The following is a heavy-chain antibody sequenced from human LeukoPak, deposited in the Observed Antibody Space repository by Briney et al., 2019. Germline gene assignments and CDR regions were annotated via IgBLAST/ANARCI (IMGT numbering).Heavy chain of an antibody. Sequence: GGSLRLSCAASGFTFSSYEMNWVRQAPGKGLEWVSYISSSGSTTYYADSVKGRFTISRDNSKNTLYLQMNSLRAEDTAVYYCAKDLRMGPIYYYMDVWGKGTTVTISS. D-gene: IGHD3-16*01. CDR3: AKDLRMGPIYYYMDV. CDR2: ISSSGSTT. CDR1: GFTFSSYE. J-gene: IGHJ6*03. V-gene: IGHV3-48*03.